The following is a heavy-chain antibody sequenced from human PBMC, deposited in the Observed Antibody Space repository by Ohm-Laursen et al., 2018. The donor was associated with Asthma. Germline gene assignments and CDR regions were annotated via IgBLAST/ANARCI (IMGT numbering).Heavy chain of an antibody. J-gene: IGHJ5*02. D-gene: IGHD2/OR15-2a*01. Sequence: SETPSLTCNGSGGSINNFYWHWIRQPPGKGLEWIGYIHGSGNTQYNPSLKSRVTISLDTSKRQFSLSLNSASAADTAVYYCARGVVSRTTPNWFDPWGQGTLVTVSS. CDR1: GGSINNFY. CDR3: ARGVVSRTTPNWFDP. CDR2: IHGSGNT. V-gene: IGHV4-59*01.